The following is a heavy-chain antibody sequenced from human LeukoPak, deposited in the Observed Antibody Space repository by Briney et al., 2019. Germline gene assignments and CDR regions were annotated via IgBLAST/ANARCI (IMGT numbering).Heavy chain of an antibody. Sequence: ASVNVSCKASGYTFTSYGISWVRQAPGQGLEWMGWISAYNGNTNYAQRLQGRVTMTTDTSTSTAYTELRSLRSDDTAVYYCAREGWGIAAANSWFDPWGQGTLVTVSS. CDR2: ISAYNGNT. CDR3: AREGWGIAAANSWFDP. CDR1: GYTFTSYG. D-gene: IGHD6-13*01. J-gene: IGHJ5*02. V-gene: IGHV1-18*04.